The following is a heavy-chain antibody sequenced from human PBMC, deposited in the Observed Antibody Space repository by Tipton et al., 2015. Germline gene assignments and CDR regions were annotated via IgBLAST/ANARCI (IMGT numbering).Heavy chain of an antibody. D-gene: IGHD6-13*01. CDR1: GGSFSFHY. Sequence: TLSLTCAVEGGSFSFHYWSWIRQPPGRALEWIGEIYPTTSTNYNPSLKSRVAMSVDMSKKRISLSLTSVTAADTAIYYCARGPAAAANSYFDIWGRGTQVTVSS. V-gene: IGHV4-34*01. CDR2: IYPTTST. CDR3: ARGPAAAANSYFDI. J-gene: IGHJ2*01.